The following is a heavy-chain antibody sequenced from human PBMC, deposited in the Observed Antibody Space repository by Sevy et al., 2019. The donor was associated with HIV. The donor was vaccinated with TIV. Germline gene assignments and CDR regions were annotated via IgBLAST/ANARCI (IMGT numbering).Heavy chain of an antibody. V-gene: IGHV1-8*01. Sequence: SVKVSCRASGYTFTSYDINWVRQATGQGLEWMGWMSPNSGNTGYAQKFQGRVTMTRNTSISTAYMELSSLRSEDTAVYYCARFLSTSYYYYYAMDVWGQGTTVTVSS. J-gene: IGHJ6*02. CDR2: MSPNSGNT. CDR3: ARFLSTSYYYYYAMDV. D-gene: IGHD2-2*01. CDR1: GYTFTSYD.